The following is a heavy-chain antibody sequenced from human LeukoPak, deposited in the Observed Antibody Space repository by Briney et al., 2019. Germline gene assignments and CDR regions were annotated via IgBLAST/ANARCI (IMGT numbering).Heavy chain of an antibody. CDR1: GFTFSSYE. Sequence: PGGSLRLSCAASGFTFSSYEMNWVRQAPGKGLEWVSYISSSGSTIYYADSVKGRFTISRDNAKNSLYLQMNSLRAEDTAVYYCASGYFDWLFRADFDYWGQGTLVTVSS. V-gene: IGHV3-48*03. CDR3: ASGYFDWLFRADFDY. D-gene: IGHD3-9*01. J-gene: IGHJ4*02. CDR2: ISSSGSTI.